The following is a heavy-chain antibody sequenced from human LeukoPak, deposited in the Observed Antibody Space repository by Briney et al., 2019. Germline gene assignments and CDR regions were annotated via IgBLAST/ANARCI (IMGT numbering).Heavy chain of an antibody. CDR1: GFIFSDYY. D-gene: IGHD3-22*01. J-gene: IGHJ4*02. CDR2: ISSSGTTV. CDR3: ARDRGFYDFSGYHIYYFDY. Sequence: GGSLRLSCAASGFIFSDYYMTWIRQAPGKGLECISYISSSGTTVYYADSVKGRFTISRDNAKNSLYLQMSSLRAEDAAVYYCARDRGFYDFSGYHIYYFDYWGQGSLSPSPQ. V-gene: IGHV3-11*01.